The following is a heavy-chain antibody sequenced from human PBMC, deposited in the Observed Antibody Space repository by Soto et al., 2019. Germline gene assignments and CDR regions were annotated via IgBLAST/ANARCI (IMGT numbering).Heavy chain of an antibody. CDR2: ISSSSSTI. CDR1: GFTFSSYS. D-gene: IGHD4-17*01. V-gene: IGHV3-48*01. CDR3: ARVRWGTVTTWAAFDI. J-gene: IGHJ3*02. Sequence: GGSLRLSCAASGFTFSSYSMNWVRQAPGKGLEWVSYISSSSSTIYYADSVKGRFTISRDNAKNSLYLQMNSLRAEDTAVYYCARVRWGTVTTWAAFDIWGQGTMVTVSS.